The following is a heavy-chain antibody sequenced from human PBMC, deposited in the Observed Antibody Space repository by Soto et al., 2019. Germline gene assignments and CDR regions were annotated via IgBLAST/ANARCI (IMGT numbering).Heavy chain of an antibody. Sequence: PGGSLRLSCAASGFTFDDYAMHWVRLAPGKGLEWVSGISWNSGGVGYADSVKGRFTISRDNAKNSLFLQMNSLRAEDTALYYCAKKKGVRSGFLDWLFFDYWGQGTLVTVSS. J-gene: IGHJ4*02. V-gene: IGHV3-9*01. CDR3: AKKKGVRSGFLDWLFFDY. CDR2: ISWNSGGV. CDR1: GFTFDDYA. D-gene: IGHD3-3*01.